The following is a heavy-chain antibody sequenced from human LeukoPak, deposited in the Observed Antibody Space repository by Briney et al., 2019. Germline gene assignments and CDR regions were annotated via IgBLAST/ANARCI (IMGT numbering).Heavy chain of an antibody. CDR2: ISYDGSNK. D-gene: IGHD5-24*01. J-gene: IGHJ4*02. CDR1: GFTFSSYA. CDR3: ARSRDGYNGNFDY. V-gene: IGHV3-30-3*01. Sequence: GRSLRLSCAASGFTFSSYAMHWVRQAPGKGLEWVAVISYDGSNKYYAGSVKGRFTISRDNSKNTLDLQMNSLRAEDTAVYYCARSRDGYNGNFDYWGQGTLVTVSS.